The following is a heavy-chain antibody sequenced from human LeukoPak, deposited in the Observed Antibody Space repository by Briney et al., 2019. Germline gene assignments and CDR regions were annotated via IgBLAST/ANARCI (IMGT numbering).Heavy chain of an antibody. CDR2: IKPDGSEK. D-gene: IGHD2-8*02. Sequence: GGSLRLSCVPSGLTFSRYCMNCVRQAPGKGLEWVAIIKPDGSEKFYADSVRGRCTISRGNAKNSLYLQMNSLRADDTAVYYCARGGSWSWDNWGQGTLVTVSS. J-gene: IGHJ4*02. V-gene: IGHV3-7*01. CDR3: ARGGSWSWDN. CDR1: GLTFSRYC.